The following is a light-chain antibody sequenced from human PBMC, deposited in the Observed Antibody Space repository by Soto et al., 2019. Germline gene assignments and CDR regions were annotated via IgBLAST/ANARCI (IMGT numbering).Light chain of an antibody. CDR3: CSYAGSSTHV. CDR1: SSDVGSSNL. Sequence: QSALTQPASVSGSPGQSITFSFTGTSSDVGSSNLVSWYQQHPGKAPKLLIYEVSKRPSGVSNRFSGSKSGNTASLTISGLQAEDEADYYCCSYAGSSTHVFRTGTQLTVL. V-gene: IGLV2-23*02. J-gene: IGLJ1*01. CDR2: EVS.